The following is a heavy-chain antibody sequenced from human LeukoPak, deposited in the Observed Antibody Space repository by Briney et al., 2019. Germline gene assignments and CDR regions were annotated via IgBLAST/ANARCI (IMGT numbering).Heavy chain of an antibody. CDR3: ARPSSDGFTENAFDI. Sequence: GGSLRLSCAASGFTFTTFSMNWVRRAPGKGLEWVSSITSTSSYIFYADSVKGRFNISRDNAKNSLYLQMNSLRAEDTAVYYCARPSSDGFTENAFDIWGQGTMVTVSS. CDR1: GFTFTTFS. V-gene: IGHV3-21*04. D-gene: IGHD5-24*01. J-gene: IGHJ3*02. CDR2: ITSTSSYI.